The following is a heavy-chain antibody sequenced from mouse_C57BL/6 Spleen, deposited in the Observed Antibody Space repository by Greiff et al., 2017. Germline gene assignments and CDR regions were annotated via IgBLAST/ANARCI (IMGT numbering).Heavy chain of an antibody. CDR2: IHPNSGST. V-gene: IGHV1-64*01. J-gene: IGHJ1*03. CDR1: GYTFTSYW. Sequence: QVQLKQPGAELVKPGASVKLSCKASGYTFTSYWMHWVKQRPGQGLEWIGMIHPNSGSTNYNEKFKSKATLTVDKSSSTAYMQLSSLTSEDSAVYYCASITTVVNWYFDVWGTGTTVTVSS. CDR3: ASITTVVNWYFDV. D-gene: IGHD1-1*01.